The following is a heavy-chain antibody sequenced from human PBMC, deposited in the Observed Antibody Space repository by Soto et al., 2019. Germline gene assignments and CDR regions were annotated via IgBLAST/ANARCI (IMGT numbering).Heavy chain of an antibody. Sequence: SETLSLTCAVYGGSFSGYYWSWIRQPPGKGLEWIGEINHSGSTNYNPSLKSRVTISVDTSKNQFSLKLSSVTAADTALYYCARYGSGSLYYYGMDVWGQGTTVTVS. J-gene: IGHJ6*02. CDR1: GGSFSGYY. V-gene: IGHV4-34*01. D-gene: IGHD3-10*01. CDR3: ARYGSGSLYYYGMDV. CDR2: INHSGST.